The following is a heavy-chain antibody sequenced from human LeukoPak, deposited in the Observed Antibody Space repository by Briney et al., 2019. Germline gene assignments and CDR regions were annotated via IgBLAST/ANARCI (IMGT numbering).Heavy chain of an antibody. CDR2: ISWNSGTI. CDR1: GFTFDDYA. J-gene: IGHJ3*02. CDR3: AKDVTGTGAFDI. Sequence: GGSLRLSCAASGFTFDDYAMHWVRQAPGKGLEWVSGISWNSGTIGYADSVKGRFTISRDNAKNSLYLQMHSLRAEDTAFYFCAKDVTGTGAFDIWGQGTMVTVSS. D-gene: IGHD1-7*01. V-gene: IGHV3-9*01.